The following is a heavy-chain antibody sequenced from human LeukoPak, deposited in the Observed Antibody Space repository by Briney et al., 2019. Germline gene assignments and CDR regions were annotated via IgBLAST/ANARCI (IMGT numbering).Heavy chain of an antibody. CDR2: INPNSGGT. Sequence: DSVKVSCKASGYTITCYYMHWVRQAPGQGLEWMGWINPNSGGTNYAQKFQGRVTMTRDTSISTAYMELSRLRSDDTAVYYCARDRGSRAGTRAYNWFDPWGQGTLVTVSS. D-gene: IGHD1-26*01. J-gene: IGHJ5*02. CDR3: ARDRGSRAGTRAYNWFDP. V-gene: IGHV1-2*02. CDR1: GYTITCYY.